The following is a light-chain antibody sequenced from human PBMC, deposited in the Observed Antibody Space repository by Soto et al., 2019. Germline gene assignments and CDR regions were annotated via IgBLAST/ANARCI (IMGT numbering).Light chain of an antibody. V-gene: IGLV2-14*03. CDR3: SSYTITATH. CDR1: SNDVGLYNY. CDR2: DVT. J-gene: IGLJ2*01. Sequence: QSALTQPASVSGSPGQSITISCTGSSNDVGLYNYVSWYQQHPGKAPKLVISDVTNRPSGVSDRFSGSKSGNTAFLTISGLQAEDEADYYCSSYTITATHFGRGTKLTVL.